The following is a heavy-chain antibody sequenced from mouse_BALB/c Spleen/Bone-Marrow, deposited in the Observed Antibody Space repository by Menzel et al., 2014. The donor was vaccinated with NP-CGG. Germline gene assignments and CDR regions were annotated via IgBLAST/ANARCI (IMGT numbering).Heavy chain of an antibody. Sequence: VKLVEPGPGLVAPSQRLSIPCTVSGFSLTDSGVSWLRQPPGKGLEWLGIIWGGGSTYYNSDFKSRVNISKDNSKSQVFLKLNSLQTEVTSMYYCAKLSTTITTFAYWGQRTLFTVSA. CDR1: GFSLTDSG. CDR2: IWGGGST. D-gene: IGHD2-4*01. J-gene: IGHJ3*01. V-gene: IGHV2-6-5*01. CDR3: AKLSTTITTFAY.